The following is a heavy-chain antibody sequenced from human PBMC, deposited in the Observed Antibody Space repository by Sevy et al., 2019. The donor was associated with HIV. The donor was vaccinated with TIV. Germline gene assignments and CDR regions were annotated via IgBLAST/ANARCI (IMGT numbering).Heavy chain of an antibody. Sequence: ASVKVSCKVSGYTLTDLSMHWVRQAPGKGLEWMGGSDPEHSNTIYAQKFQGRVTMTEDTSTDTAYMELSSLRSEDTAVYYCARLTPNTVLVPALDIWGQGTMVTVSS. D-gene: IGHD2-2*01. CDR3: ARLTPNTVLVPALDI. CDR2: SDPEHSNT. J-gene: IGHJ3*02. CDR1: GYTLTDLS. V-gene: IGHV1-24*01.